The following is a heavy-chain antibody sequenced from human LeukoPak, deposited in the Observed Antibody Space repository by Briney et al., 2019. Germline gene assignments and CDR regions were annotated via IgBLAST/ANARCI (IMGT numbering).Heavy chain of an antibody. CDR1: GYTFTGYY. Sequence: ASVKVPCKASGYTFTGYYMHWVRQAPGQGLEWMGWINPNSGGTNYAQKFQGRVTMTRDTSISTAYMELSRLRSDDTAVYYCARDGSSSSAGWFDPWGQGTLVTVSS. D-gene: IGHD6-13*01. J-gene: IGHJ5*02. CDR3: ARDGSSSSAGWFDP. CDR2: INPNSGGT. V-gene: IGHV1-2*02.